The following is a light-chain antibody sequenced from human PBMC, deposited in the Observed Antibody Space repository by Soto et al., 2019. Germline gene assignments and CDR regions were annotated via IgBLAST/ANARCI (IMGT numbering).Light chain of an antibody. Sequence: IVVTQSPATLSLSPGERAILSCRASQSVSINLAWFQQKPGQSPRLLIYGASTRATGIPARFSGSGSGTEFTLTISSLQSEDFAVYFCQQFSSAPLTFGGGTKVEI. J-gene: IGKJ4*01. V-gene: IGKV3-15*01. CDR1: QSVSIN. CDR3: QQFSSAPLT. CDR2: GAS.